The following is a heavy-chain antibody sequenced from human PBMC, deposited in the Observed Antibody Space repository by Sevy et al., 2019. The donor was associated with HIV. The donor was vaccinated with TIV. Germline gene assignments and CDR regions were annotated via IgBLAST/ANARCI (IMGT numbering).Heavy chain of an antibody. V-gene: IGHV3-33*01. J-gene: IGHJ6*02. CDR3: ARDRITIFGVVPDYYGMDV. CDR2: IWYDGSNK. Sequence: GGSLRLSCAASGFTFSSYGMHWVRQAPGKGLEWVAVIWYDGSNKYYADSVKGRFTISRDNSKNTLYLQMNSLRAEDTAVYYCARDRITIFGVVPDYYGMDVWGQGTTVTVSS. D-gene: IGHD3-3*01. CDR1: GFTFSSYG.